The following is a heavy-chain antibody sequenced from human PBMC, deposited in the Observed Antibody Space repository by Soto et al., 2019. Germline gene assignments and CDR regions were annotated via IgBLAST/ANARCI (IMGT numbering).Heavy chain of an antibody. V-gene: IGHV1-3*01. CDR1: GYTFTSYA. Sequence: ASVKVSCKASGYTFTSYAMHWVRQAPGQRLEWMGWINAGNGNTKYSQKFQGRVTITRDTSASTAYKELSSLRSEDTAVYYCARVRAQQWLVPNYYYYGMDVWGQGTTVTVSS. D-gene: IGHD6-19*01. CDR2: INAGNGNT. CDR3: ARVRAQQWLVPNYYYYGMDV. J-gene: IGHJ6*02.